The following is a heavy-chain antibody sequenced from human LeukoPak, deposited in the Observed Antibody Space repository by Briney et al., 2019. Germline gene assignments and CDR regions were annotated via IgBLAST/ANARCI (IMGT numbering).Heavy chain of an antibody. CDR1: GLAFSRHA. Sequence: PGGSLRLSCEASGLAFSRHAMTWVRQAPGKGLEWVSGITYNGGSTYYAESVKGRFTISRDNSKNTLYLQMNSLRAEDTAVYYCARDAYEASYWGQGTLVTVSS. CDR3: ARDAYEASY. V-gene: IGHV3-23*01. CDR2: ITYNGGST. D-gene: IGHD2-21*01. J-gene: IGHJ4*02.